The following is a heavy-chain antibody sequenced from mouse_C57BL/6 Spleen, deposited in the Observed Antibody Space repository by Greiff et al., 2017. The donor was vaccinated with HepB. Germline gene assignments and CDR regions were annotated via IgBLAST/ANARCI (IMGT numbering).Heavy chain of an antibody. CDR1: GYSITSGYD. V-gene: IGHV3-1*01. Sequence: EVQVVESGPGMVKPSQSLSLTCTVTGYSITSGYDWHWIRHFPGNKLEWMGYISYSGSTNYNPSLKSRISITHDTSKNHFFLKLNSVTTEDTATYYCARGYFYAMDYWGQGTSVTVSS. CDR2: ISYSGST. D-gene: IGHD2-3*01. J-gene: IGHJ4*01. CDR3: ARGYFYAMDY.